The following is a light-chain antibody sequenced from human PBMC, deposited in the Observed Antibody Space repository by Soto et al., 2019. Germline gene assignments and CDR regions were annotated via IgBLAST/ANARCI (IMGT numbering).Light chain of an antibody. J-gene: IGLJ1*01. V-gene: IGLV2-8*01. CDR2: EVN. Sequence: QSVLTQPPSASGSPGQSVTISCTGTNSDVGGYNYVSWYQQYPGKAPKLIIYEVNERPSGVPDRFSGSKSGNTASLTVSGLQTADEADYYCSSYAGSNWYVFCTGTEVTVL. CDR3: SSYAGSNWYV. CDR1: NSDVGGYNY.